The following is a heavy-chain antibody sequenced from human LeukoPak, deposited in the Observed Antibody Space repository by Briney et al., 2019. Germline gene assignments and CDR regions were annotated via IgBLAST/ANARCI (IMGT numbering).Heavy chain of an antibody. J-gene: IGHJ4*02. Sequence: GGSLKLSFAASEFTFSSYSMNWFRRAPGKGLDWVSSISSSSSYIYYADSVKGRFTISRDNAKNSLYLQMNSLRAEDTAVYYCARAAAGNFDYWGQGTLVTVSS. CDR3: ARAAAGNFDY. CDR1: EFTFSSYS. D-gene: IGHD6-13*01. V-gene: IGHV3-21*01. CDR2: ISSSSSYI.